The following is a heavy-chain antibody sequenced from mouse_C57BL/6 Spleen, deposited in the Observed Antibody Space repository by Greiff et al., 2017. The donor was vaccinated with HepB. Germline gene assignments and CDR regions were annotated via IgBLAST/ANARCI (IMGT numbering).Heavy chain of an antibody. CDR1: GYTFTSYW. Sequence: VQLQQPGAELVKPGASVKLSCKASGYTFTSYWMQWVKQRPGQGLEWIGEIDPSDSYTNYNQKFKGKATLTVDTSSSTAYMQLSSLTSEDSAVYYCAREDSNYLHWYFDVWGTGTTVTVSS. D-gene: IGHD2-5*01. V-gene: IGHV1-50*01. CDR3: AREDSNYLHWYFDV. CDR2: IDPSDSYT. J-gene: IGHJ1*03.